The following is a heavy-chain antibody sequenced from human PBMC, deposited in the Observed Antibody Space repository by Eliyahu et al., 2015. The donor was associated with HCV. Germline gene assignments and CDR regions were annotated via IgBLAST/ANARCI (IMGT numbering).Heavy chain of an antibody. CDR1: GFTVSSNY. CDR3: TTAPPYCGGDCYSFDY. Sequence: EVRLVESGGGLVQPGGSLRLSCAASGFTVSSNYMSWVRQAPGKGLECVAVFYSGGDTYHADSVKGRFTISRDNSKNTVYLQMNSLRAEDTAVYYCTTAPPYCGGDCYSFDYWGQGTLVTVSS. CDR2: FYSGGDT. J-gene: IGHJ4*02. V-gene: IGHV3-66*01. D-gene: IGHD2-21*02.